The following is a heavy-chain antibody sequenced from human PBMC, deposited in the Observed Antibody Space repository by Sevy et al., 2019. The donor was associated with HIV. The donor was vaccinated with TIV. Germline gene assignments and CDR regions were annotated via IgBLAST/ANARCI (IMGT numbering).Heavy chain of an antibody. J-gene: IGHJ3*02. Sequence: GGSLRLSCAASGFTFRSYGMHWVRQAPGKGLEWVAFIWYDGTNQYYVDCVKGRFTISRDNSKDSLYLKMNSLRAEDTAGYYCAKDRSRRYYDILTGYFKGDALDIWGQGTMVTVSS. CDR3: AKDRSRRYYDILTGYFKGDALDI. CDR1: GFTFRSYG. D-gene: IGHD3-9*01. V-gene: IGHV3-30*02. CDR2: IWYDGTNQ.